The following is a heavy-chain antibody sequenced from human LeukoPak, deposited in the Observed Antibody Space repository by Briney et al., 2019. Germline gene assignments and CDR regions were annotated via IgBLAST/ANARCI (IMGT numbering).Heavy chain of an antibody. CDR1: GFTFSGSA. CDR2: IRSKANRYAT. CDR3: IDY. J-gene: IGHJ4*02. Sequence: GGSLRLSCAASGFTFSGSAMHWVRQASGKGLEWVGRIRSKANRYATTYAASVKDRSTISRDDSKNTAFLEMNSLKTEDTAVYYCIDYWGQGTLVTVSS. V-gene: IGHV3-73*01.